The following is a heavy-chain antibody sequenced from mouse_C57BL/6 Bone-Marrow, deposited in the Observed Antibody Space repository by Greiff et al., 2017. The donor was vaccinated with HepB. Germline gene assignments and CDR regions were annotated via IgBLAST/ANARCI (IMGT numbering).Heavy chain of an antibody. CDR3: ARDYGSSHY. CDR2: IDPANGNT. CDR1: GFNFKNTY. D-gene: IGHD1-1*01. V-gene: IGHV14-3*01. J-gene: IGHJ4*01. Sequence: VQLQQSVAELVRPGASVKLSCTASGFNFKNTYMHWVKQRPEQGLEWIGRIDPANGNTKYAPKFQGKATITADTSSNTAYLQLSSLTSEDTAIYYCARDYGSSHYWGQGTSVTVSS.